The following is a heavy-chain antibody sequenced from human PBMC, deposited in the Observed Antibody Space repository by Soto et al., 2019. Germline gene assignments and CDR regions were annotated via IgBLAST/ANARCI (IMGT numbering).Heavy chain of an antibody. D-gene: IGHD6-13*01. CDR3: AREGRLATAGRFDY. CDR2: IYYSGST. CDR1: GGSISSGDYY. Sequence: SETLSLTCTVSGGSISSGDYYWSWIRQVPKKGLEWIGYIYYSGSTYYNPSLRSRVAMSVDTSKNQFSLKLSSVTAADTAIYYCAREGRLATAGRFDYWGQGTLVTVSS. V-gene: IGHV4-31*03. J-gene: IGHJ4*02.